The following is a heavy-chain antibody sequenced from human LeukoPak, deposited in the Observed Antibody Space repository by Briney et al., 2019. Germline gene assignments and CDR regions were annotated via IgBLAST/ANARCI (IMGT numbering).Heavy chain of an antibody. CDR2: ISYDGSNK. J-gene: IGHJ3*02. Sequence: GGSLRPSCAASGFTFSSYAIHWVRQAPGKGLEWVAVISYDGSNKYYADSVKGRFTISRDNSKNTLYLQMNSLGAEDTAVYYCARDGRAVAGNGGVDAFDIWGQGTMVTVSS. CDR3: ARDGRAVAGNGGVDAFDI. V-gene: IGHV3-30-3*01. D-gene: IGHD6-19*01. CDR1: GFTFSSYA.